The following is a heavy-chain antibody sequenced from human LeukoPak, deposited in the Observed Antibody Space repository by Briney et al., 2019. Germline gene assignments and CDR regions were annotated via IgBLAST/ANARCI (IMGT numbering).Heavy chain of an antibody. V-gene: IGHV4-59*01. D-gene: IGHD3-9*01. CDR3: ARVTGYMVEDFFDY. CDR2: IYYSGST. CDR1: GGSISSYY. J-gene: IGHJ4*02. Sequence: SETLSLTCTVSGGSISSYYWSWIRQPPGKGLEWIGYIYYSGSTNYNPTLKSRVTISVDTSKNQFSLKLRYVTAADTAVYYCARVTGYMVEDFFDYWGQGTLVTVSS.